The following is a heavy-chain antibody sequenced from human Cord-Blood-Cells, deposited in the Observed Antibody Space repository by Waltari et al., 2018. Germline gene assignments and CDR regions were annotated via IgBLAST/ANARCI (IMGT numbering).Heavy chain of an antibody. D-gene: IGHD1-7*01. CDR1: GGSISSSSYY. Sequence: QLQLQESGPGLVKPSETLSLTCTVSGGSISSSSYYWAWIRQPPGKGLEWIGSIYYSGSTYYNPSLKSRVTISVDTSKNQFSLKLSSVTAADTAVYYCASKWNYYFDYWGQGTLVTVSS. CDR3: ASKWNYYFDY. CDR2: IYYSGST. J-gene: IGHJ4*02. V-gene: IGHV4-39*01.